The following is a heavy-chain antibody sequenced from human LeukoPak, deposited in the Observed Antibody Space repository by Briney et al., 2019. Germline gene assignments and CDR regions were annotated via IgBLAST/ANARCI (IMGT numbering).Heavy chain of an antibody. CDR2: VYYSGRT. CDR3: ASTDRQGGYAEDY. CDR1: GVSVRSDTYY. D-gene: IGHD5-12*01. Sequence: SETLSLTCTVSGVSVRSDTYYWSWIRQPPGKGLEWIGYVYYSGRTNYNPSLKSRVTISVDTSKNQFPLKLSSVTAADTAVYYCASTDRQGGYAEDYWGQGTLVTVSS. V-gene: IGHV4-61*01. J-gene: IGHJ4*02.